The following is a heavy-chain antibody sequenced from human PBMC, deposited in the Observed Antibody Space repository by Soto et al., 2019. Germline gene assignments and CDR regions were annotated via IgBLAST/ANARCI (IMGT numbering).Heavy chain of an antibody. Sequence: LSLTCHGSGGSNSYEYYHRTWIRQSPGKGLEWIGYIHYSGSIIYNPSFKSRVTISVDTSKNQFSLQLSSVTAADTAVYFCAREDDGGDRDYYGLDVWGQGTTVTVSS. CDR2: IHYSGSI. CDR1: GGSNSYEYYH. CDR3: AREDDGGDRDYYGLDV. D-gene: IGHD2-21*02. V-gene: IGHV4-30-4*08. J-gene: IGHJ6*02.